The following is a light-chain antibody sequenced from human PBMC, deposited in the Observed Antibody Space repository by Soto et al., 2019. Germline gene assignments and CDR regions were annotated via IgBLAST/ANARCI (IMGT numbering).Light chain of an antibody. V-gene: IGLV2-11*01. CDR3: CSYAGSNTCV. J-gene: IGLJ3*02. CDR1: SSDVGGYNS. Sequence: QSALTQPRSVSGSPGQSVTISCTGTSSDVGGYNSVSWYQQHPGKAPKLMIYDVINRPSGVPDRFSGSKSGNRASLTISGLQAEDEAEYYCCSYAGSNTCVFGGGTKLTVL. CDR2: DVI.